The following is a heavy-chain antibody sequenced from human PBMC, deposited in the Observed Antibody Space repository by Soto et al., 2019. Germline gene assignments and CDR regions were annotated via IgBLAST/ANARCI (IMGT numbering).Heavy chain of an antibody. J-gene: IGHJ4*01. CDR3: AREGPPDSSESGSFDC. CDR1: GYTFTSYY. D-gene: IGHD2-21*01. Sequence: ASVKVSCKACGYTFTSYYIHWVRQAPGQGLEWMGIINPSGGYTNYAQKLQGRVTMTRDTSTSTVYMDLRSLTSEDTAVYYCAREGPPDSSESGSFDCWG. V-gene: IGHV1-46*04. CDR2: INPSGGYT.